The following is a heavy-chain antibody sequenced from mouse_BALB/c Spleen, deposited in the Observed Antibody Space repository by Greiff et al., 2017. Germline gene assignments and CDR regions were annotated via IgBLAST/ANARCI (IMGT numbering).Heavy chain of an antibody. V-gene: IGHV1-69*01. CDR2: IDTSDSYT. J-gene: IGHJ4*01. Sequence: VQLQQPGAELVMPGASVKMSCKASGYTFTDYWMHWVKQRPGQGLEWIGAIDTSDSYTSYNQKFKGKATLTVDESSSTAYMQLSSLTSEDSAVYYCARDYGSLYAMDYWGQGTSVTVSS. CDR1: GYTFTDYW. CDR3: ARDYGSLYAMDY. D-gene: IGHD1-1*01.